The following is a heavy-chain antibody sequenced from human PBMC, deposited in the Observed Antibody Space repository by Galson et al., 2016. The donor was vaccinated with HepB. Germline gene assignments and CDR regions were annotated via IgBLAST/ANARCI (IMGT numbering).Heavy chain of an antibody. CDR3: ARYYDILTGYSNYGMDV. Sequence: CAISGDSVSSNSATWNWIRQSPSRGLEWLGRTYYRSKWYNDYALSVKSRITINPDTSKNQFSLQLNSVTPEDTAVYYCARYYDILTGYSNYGMDVWGQGTTVTVSS. CDR2: TYYRSKWYN. V-gene: IGHV6-1*01. CDR1: GDSVSSNSAT. J-gene: IGHJ6*02. D-gene: IGHD3-9*01.